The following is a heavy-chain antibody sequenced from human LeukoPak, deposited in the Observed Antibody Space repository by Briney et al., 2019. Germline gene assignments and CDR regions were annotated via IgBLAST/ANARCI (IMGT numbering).Heavy chain of an antibody. CDR2: MKPKSGNT. D-gene: IGHD4-17*01. CDR1: GYTFTSYD. Sequence: ASVKVSSKASGYTFTSYDINWVRQATGQGLEWMGWMKPKSGNTGYAQKFQGRVTMPRNTSISTAYMELSSLRSEDTAVYYCARGIGSTTVTTLEYYFDYWGQGTLVTVSS. V-gene: IGHV1-8*01. CDR3: ARGIGSTTVTTLEYYFDY. J-gene: IGHJ4*02.